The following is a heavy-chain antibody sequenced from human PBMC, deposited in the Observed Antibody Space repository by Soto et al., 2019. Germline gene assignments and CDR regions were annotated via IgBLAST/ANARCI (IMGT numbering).Heavy chain of an antibody. J-gene: IGHJ4*02. CDR2: ISGGGAGT. Sequence: GGSLRLSCVVSGRTFRSYAMSWVRQAPGKGLEWVSGISGGGAGTYYADSVKGRFTISRDPSTTTLFLDMYSLGAEDTAIYYCAKGRKPDHDDGLCAFDSWGQVVLVTVSS. CDR3: AKGRKPDHDDGLCAFDS. V-gene: IGHV3-23*01. D-gene: IGHD3-3*01. CDR1: GRTFRSYA.